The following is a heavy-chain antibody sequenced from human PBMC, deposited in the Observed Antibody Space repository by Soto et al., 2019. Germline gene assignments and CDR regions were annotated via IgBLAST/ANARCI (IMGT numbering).Heavy chain of an antibody. CDR1: GFAFNNYG. CDR3: AREDSIIIPAVSDF. Sequence: GGSLRLSCTVSGFAFNNYGINWVRQAPGKGLEWVSSISKSDYTYYSDSVTGRFTISRDNAKNSVSLQMNTLRVEDAAVYYCAREDSIIIPAVSDFWGQGTLVTVSS. D-gene: IGHD2-2*01. J-gene: IGHJ4*02. V-gene: IGHV3-21*01. CDR2: ISKSDYT.